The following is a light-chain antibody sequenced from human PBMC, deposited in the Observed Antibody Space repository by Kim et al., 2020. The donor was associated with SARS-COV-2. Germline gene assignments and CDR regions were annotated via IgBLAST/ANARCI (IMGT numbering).Light chain of an antibody. CDR3: CSYAGSYSWV. J-gene: IGLJ2*01. Sequence: GQSFTISCTGTSSDVGGYNYVSWYQQHPGKAPKLLIYDVSKWPSGVRDRFSGSKSGNTASLTISGLQAEDEADYYCCSYAGSYSWVFGGGTQLTVL. V-gene: IGLV2-11*01. CDR2: DVS. CDR1: SSDVGGYNY.